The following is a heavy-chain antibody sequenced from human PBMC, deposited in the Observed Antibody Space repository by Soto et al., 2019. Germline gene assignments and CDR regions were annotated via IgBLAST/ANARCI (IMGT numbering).Heavy chain of an antibody. CDR2: SIPIFGTA. V-gene: IGHV1-69*13. CDR3: ARGRGYSGDDHYYYFDMDV. D-gene: IGHD5-12*01. Sequence: GASVKVYCKASGGTFNNYPITWVRQAPGEGLEWMGGSIPIFGTANYAQKFQGRVTISVDGSTSTAYMELSSLRSEDTAVYYCARGRGYSGDDHYYYFDMDVWRQGTTVTVSS. J-gene: IGHJ6*02. CDR1: GGTFNNYP.